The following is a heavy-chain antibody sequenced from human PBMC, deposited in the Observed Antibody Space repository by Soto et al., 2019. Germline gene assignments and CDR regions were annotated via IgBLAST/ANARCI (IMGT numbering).Heavy chain of an antibody. Sequence: GGSLRLSCTASGFTFGDYAMSWFRQAPGKGLEWVGFIRSKAYGGTTEYAASVKGRFTISRDDSKSIAYLQMNSLKTEDTAVYYCTREIGREHDYIWGSHKIHSQTIRRLDAFDIWGQGTMVTVSS. D-gene: IGHD3-16*01. J-gene: IGHJ3*02. CDR1: GFTFGDYA. CDR2: IRSKAYGGTT. V-gene: IGHV3-49*03. CDR3: TREIGREHDYIWGSHKIHSQTIRRLDAFDI.